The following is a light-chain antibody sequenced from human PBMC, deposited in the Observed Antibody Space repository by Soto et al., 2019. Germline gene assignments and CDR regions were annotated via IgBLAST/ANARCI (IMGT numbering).Light chain of an antibody. V-gene: IGKV3-15*01. CDR3: QQLNSYPLT. Sequence: DIVMTEKPTTLSVSPGERASLSCRASQSVSSNLAWYEHKPGRAPRLLIYGASTRATGIPARFSGSGSGTDFTLSISSLQPEDFATYYCQQLNSYPLTFGGRTKVDI. CDR2: GAS. CDR1: QSVSSN. J-gene: IGKJ4*01.